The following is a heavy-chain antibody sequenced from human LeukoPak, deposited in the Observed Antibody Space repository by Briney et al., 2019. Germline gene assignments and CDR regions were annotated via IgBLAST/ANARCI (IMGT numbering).Heavy chain of an antibody. CDR3: ATDVSSTFPNWFDP. CDR1: GGSFSGYY. Sequence: SETLSLTCAVYGGSFSGYYWSWIRQHPEKGLEWIGYIWNSGSTNYNPSLKSRVTISVDTSKNQFSLKLTSVTAADTAVYYCATDVSSTFPNWFDPWGQGTLVIVSS. J-gene: IGHJ5*02. CDR2: IWNSGST. D-gene: IGHD6-6*01. V-gene: IGHV4-34*09.